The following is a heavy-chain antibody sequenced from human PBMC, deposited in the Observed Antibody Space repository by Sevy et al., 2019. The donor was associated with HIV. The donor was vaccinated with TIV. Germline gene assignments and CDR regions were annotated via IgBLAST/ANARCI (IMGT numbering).Heavy chain of an antibody. CDR2: IKQDGSEK. J-gene: IGHJ4*02. CDR3: ARDPTWKQLWAFDY. V-gene: IGHV3-7*01. D-gene: IGHD5-18*01. Sequence: GGSLRLSCAASGFTFSSYWMSWVRQAPGKGLEWVANIKQDGSEKYYVDSVKGRFTISRDNAKNSLYLQMNSLRAEDTAVYYCARDPTWKQLWAFDYWGQGTLVTVSS. CDR1: GFTFSSYW.